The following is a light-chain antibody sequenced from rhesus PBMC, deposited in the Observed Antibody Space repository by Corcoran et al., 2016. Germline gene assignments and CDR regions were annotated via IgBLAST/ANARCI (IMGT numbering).Light chain of an antibody. J-gene: IGKJ2*01. CDR3: IQYSSRPYS. CDR1: PGISKY. Sequence: DIQMTQSPSSLSASVGDTVTITCQASPGISKYLAWYQQKQGKAPKLLIYEASTLQRGVPSRFSGTGSGTEFTLTIRSMQPEDFATSYCIQYSSRPYSFGQGTKVEIK. V-gene: IGKV1-22*01. CDR2: EAS.